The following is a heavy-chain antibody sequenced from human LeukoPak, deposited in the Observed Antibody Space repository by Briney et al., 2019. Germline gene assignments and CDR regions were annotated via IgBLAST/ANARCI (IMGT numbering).Heavy chain of an antibody. CDR2: ISAYNGNT. CDR3: ASVKRGEYYYDSSGYYRPDYYFDY. Sequence: ASVKVSCKASGYTFTSYGISWVRQAPGQGLEWMGWISAYNGNTNYAQKLQGRVTMTTDTSTSTAYMELRSLRSGDTAVYYCASVKRGEYYYDSSGYYRPDYYFDYWGQGTLVTVSS. D-gene: IGHD3-22*01. V-gene: IGHV1-18*01. J-gene: IGHJ4*02. CDR1: GYTFTSYG.